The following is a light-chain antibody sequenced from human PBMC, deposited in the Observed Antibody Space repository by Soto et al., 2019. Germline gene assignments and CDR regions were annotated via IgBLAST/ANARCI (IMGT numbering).Light chain of an antibody. Sequence: EIVMTQSPATLSVSPGESATLSCRGSQSVSSNLAWYQQKPGQAPRLLIYGASTRATGITARFSGSGSGTEFTLTISSLQSEDFAVYYCQQYNNWPPLTFGGGTKVEIK. CDR3: QQYNNWPPLT. J-gene: IGKJ4*01. CDR2: GAS. CDR1: QSVSSN. V-gene: IGKV3-15*01.